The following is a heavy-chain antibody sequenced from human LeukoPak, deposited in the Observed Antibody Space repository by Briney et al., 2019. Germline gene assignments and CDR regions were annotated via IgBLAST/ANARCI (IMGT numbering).Heavy chain of an antibody. CDR1: AFTLINFW. J-gene: IGHJ4*02. D-gene: IGHD6-19*01. Sequence: GGSLRLSCAAYAFTLINFWMRWVRQVPGGVLEWVANINTEEREDFYEGSVKGRFTISRDNADNSLYLHMNTLRAEDTAVYYCARFRTVAGIPLDYWGQGTLVTVSS. CDR3: ARFRTVAGIPLDY. V-gene: IGHV3-7*03. CDR2: INTEERED.